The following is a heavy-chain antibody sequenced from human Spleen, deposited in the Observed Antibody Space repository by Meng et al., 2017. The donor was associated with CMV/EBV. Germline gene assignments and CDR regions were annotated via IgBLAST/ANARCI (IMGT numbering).Heavy chain of an antibody. CDR3: AKDGGITMVRGVMGFDY. J-gene: IGHJ4*02. Sequence: FDFGSYGMHWVREATSKGLGWVAVISYDGSKKYYADSGKSRFTISRDNSKNTLYLQMNSLRAEDTAVYYCAKDGGITMVRGVMGFDYWGQGTLVTVSS. V-gene: IGHV3-30*18. CDR1: FDFGSYG. D-gene: IGHD3-10*01. CDR2: ISYDGSKK.